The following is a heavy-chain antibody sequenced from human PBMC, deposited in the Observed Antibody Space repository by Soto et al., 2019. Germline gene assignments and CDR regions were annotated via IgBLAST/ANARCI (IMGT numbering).Heavy chain of an antibody. CDR3: ASVRRGGDFWSGYSQSDV. V-gene: IGHV4-30-2*01. D-gene: IGHD3-3*01. CDR2: IYHSGST. Sequence: PSETLSLTCAVSGGSISSGGYSWSWIRQPPGKGLEWIGYIYHSGSTYYNPSLKSRVPISVDRSKNQFSLKLSSVTAADTAVYYCASVRRGGDFWSGYSQSDVWGQGTTVT. CDR1: GGSISSGGYS. J-gene: IGHJ6*02.